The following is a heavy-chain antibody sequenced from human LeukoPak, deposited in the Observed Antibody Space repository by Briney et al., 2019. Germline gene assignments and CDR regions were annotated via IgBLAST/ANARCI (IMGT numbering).Heavy chain of an antibody. V-gene: IGHV3-53*01. D-gene: IGHD3-22*01. CDR2: IYSGGTT. Sequence: GGSLRLSCAASGFTVRSNYMSWVRQAPGKGLEWVSVIYSGGTTYYADSVKGRFTISRDNSMNTLYLQMNSLRAEDTAVYYCAKLDDSSGYLFDYWGQGTLVTVSS. CDR1: GFTVRSNY. J-gene: IGHJ4*02. CDR3: AKLDDSSGYLFDY.